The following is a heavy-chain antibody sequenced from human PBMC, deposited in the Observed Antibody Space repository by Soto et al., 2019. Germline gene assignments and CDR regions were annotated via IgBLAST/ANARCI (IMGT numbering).Heavy chain of an antibody. V-gene: IGHV3-74*01. CDR1: GFTFSSSG. D-gene: IGHD3-10*01. CDR3: VRDVIHLIDYYYYGMDV. Sequence: EVQLVESGGHLVQPGGSLKLSCAASGFTFSSSGMHWVRQAPGKGLVWVSHINSEGTSTSYADSVKGRFTISRDNAKNTMFLQMNSLRGEDTAVYYCVRDVIHLIDYYYYGMDVWGQGTTVTVSS. CDR2: INSEGTST. J-gene: IGHJ6*02.